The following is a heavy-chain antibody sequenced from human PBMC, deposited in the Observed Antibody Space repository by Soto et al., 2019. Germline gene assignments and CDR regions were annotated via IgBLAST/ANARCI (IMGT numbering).Heavy chain of an antibody. J-gene: IGHJ4*02. D-gene: IGHD5-18*01. CDR2: IIVVLDIA. CDR1: GGAFSSYT. Sequence: QVQLVQSEAEVKKPGSSVKVSCKASGGAFSSYTLSWVRQAPGQGLEWMGRIIVVLDIANYAQNFQGRVTXTXPKATSTTYMELNGLTSDDTAMYYCASGYSFGLFDYWGQGTVLTVSS. CDR3: ASGYSFGLFDY. V-gene: IGHV1-69*02.